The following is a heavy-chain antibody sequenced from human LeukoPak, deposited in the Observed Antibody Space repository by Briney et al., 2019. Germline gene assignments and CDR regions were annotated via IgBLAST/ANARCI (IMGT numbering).Heavy chain of an antibody. CDR3: AREPVVVPVAFKVDGMDV. J-gene: IGHJ6*02. D-gene: IGHD2-2*01. Sequence: ASVKVSCKATGYTFTSHYMHWVRQAPGQGLEWMGIINPSGGSTSYAQKFQGRVTMTRDTSTSTVYMELSSLRSEDTAVYYCAREPVVVPVAFKVDGMDVWGQGTTVTVSS. CDR2: INPSGGST. CDR1: GYTFTSHY. V-gene: IGHV1-46*01.